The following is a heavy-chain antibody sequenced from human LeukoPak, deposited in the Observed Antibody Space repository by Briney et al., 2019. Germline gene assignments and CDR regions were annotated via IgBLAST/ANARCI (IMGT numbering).Heavy chain of an antibody. Sequence: GSLRLSCAASGFTVSSNYMSWVRQAPGKGLEWVSVIYSGAGTYYADSVKGRFTISRDNSKNTLYLQMNSLRAEDTAVYYCAKDPTIKKPNYFDYWGQGTLVTVSS. V-gene: IGHV3-53*01. CDR3: AKDPTIKKPNYFDY. D-gene: IGHD5-12*01. CDR1: GFTVSSNY. CDR2: IYSGAGT. J-gene: IGHJ4*02.